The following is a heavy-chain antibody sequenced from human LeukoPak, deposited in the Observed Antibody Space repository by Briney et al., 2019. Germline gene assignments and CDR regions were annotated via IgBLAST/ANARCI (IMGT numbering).Heavy chain of an antibody. CDR1: GYNFSDYY. D-gene: IGHD4-17*01. CDR2: ISAYNGNT. CDR3: ARMTTVKGDAFDI. V-gene: IGHV1-18*04. Sequence: ASVKISCQASGYNFSDYYLHWVRQAPGQGLEWMGWISAYNGNTNYAQKLQGRVTMTTDTSTSTAYMELRSLRSDDTAVYYCARMTTVKGDAFDIRGQGTMVTVSS. J-gene: IGHJ3*02.